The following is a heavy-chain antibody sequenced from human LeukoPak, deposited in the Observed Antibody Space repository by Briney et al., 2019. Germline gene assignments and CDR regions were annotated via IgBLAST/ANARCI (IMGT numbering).Heavy chain of an antibody. CDR2: ISAYNGNT. Sequence: ASVKVPCKASGYTFTSYGISWVRQAPGQGLEWMGWISAYNGNTNYAQKLQGRVTMTTDTSTSTAYMELRSLRSDDTAVYYCAREGTTYSSSPNWFDPWGQGTLVTVSS. CDR3: AREGTTYSSSPNWFDP. D-gene: IGHD6-6*01. CDR1: GYTFTSYG. V-gene: IGHV1-18*01. J-gene: IGHJ5*02.